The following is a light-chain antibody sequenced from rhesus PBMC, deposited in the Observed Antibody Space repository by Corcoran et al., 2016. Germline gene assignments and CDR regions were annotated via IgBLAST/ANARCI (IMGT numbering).Light chain of an antibody. J-gene: IGKJ4*01. CDR3: QQHDKSPLT. Sequence: DIQMTQSPSSLSASVGDRVTITCRASQDINNWLAWYQQKPGKAPNLLIYGASNLERGGPSRFSGRGSGTDSTLTISSLEPADIATYYGQQHDKSPLTFGGWTKVEIK. CDR1: QDINNW. V-gene: IGKV1-69*01. CDR2: GAS.